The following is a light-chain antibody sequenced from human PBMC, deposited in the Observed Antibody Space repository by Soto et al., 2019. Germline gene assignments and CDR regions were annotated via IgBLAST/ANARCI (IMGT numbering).Light chain of an antibody. Sequence: IVMTQSPATLSVSPGERATLSCRASQSVRSNLAWYQQKPGQAPMLLIYGASTRATGIPVRFSGSGSGTDFTITISSLQSEDLAVYYCQQYNNWPSFTFGPGTKVDIK. CDR2: GAS. J-gene: IGKJ3*01. CDR3: QQYNNWPSFT. CDR1: QSVRSN. V-gene: IGKV3-15*01.